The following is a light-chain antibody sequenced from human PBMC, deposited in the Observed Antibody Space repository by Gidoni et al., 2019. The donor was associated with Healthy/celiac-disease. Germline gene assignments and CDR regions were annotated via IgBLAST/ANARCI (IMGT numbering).Light chain of an antibody. J-gene: IGLJ3*02. CDR2: RNN. CDR3: AAWDDSLSGLRV. CDR1: SSNIGSNY. V-gene: IGLV1-47*01. Sequence: QSVLTQPPSASGTPGQRVTISCSGSSSNIGSNYVYWYQQLPGKAPKLLIYRNNQRPSGVPDRFSGSKSGTSASLAISGLRSEDEADYYCAAWDDSLSGLRVFGGGTKLTVL.